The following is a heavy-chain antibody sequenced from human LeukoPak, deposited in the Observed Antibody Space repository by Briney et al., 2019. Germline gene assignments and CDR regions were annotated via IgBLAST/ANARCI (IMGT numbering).Heavy chain of an antibody. Sequence: GGSLRLSCAASGFTFSSYWMSWVRQAPGKGLEWVANIKQDGSEKYYVDPVKGRFTISRDNAKNSLYLQMNSLRAEDTAVYYCARDFPWSGYYTPPALDYWGQGTLVTVSS. CDR1: GFTFSSYW. D-gene: IGHD3-3*01. CDR3: ARDFPWSGYYTPPALDY. J-gene: IGHJ4*02. V-gene: IGHV3-7*01. CDR2: IKQDGSEK.